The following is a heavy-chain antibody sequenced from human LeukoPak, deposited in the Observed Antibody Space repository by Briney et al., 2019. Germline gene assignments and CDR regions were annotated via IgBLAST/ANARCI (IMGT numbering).Heavy chain of an antibody. J-gene: IGHJ6*03. CDR3: ARAKVPAAPEYYYYMDV. V-gene: IGHV4-59*01. D-gene: IGHD2-2*01. Sequence: SETLSLTCTVSGGSISSYSWSWIRQPPGKGLEWIGYMYYSGITNYNPSLKSRVTISVDTSKNQISLDLRSVTAADTAVYYCARAKVPAAPEYYYYMDVWGKGTTVTVSS. CDR2: MYYSGIT. CDR1: GGSISSYS.